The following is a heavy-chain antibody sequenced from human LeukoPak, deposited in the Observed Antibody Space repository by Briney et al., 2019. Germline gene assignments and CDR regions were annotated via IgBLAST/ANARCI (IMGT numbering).Heavy chain of an antibody. D-gene: IGHD7-27*01. CDR1: GFTFGDYA. CDR3: ARGGTGDLDY. CDR2: IRGTTYGGTT. J-gene: IGHJ4*02. V-gene: IGHV3-49*04. Sequence: GGSLRLSCATSGFTFGDYALTWVRQAPGQGLEWVGFIRGTTYGGTTEYAASVKSRFTISRDDSKTIAYLHMDGLKSEDTAIYYCARGGTGDLDYWGQGILVTVSS.